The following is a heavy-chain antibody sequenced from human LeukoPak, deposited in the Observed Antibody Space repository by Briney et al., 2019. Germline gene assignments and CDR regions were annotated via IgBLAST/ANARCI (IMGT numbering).Heavy chain of an antibody. CDR1: GFTVSSNY. D-gene: IGHD3-16*01. J-gene: IGHJ6*02. V-gene: IGHV3-66*01. CDR3: GGGGGLTAVVY. Sequence: WGSLRLSCAASGFTVSSNYMSWVRQAPGKGLEWVSVLNSGGRTYAADSVKGRFTIWRDNSKNTWYLQMNSLRAEDTAVYYCGGGGGLTAVVYWGQGTTVTAS. CDR2: LNSGGRT.